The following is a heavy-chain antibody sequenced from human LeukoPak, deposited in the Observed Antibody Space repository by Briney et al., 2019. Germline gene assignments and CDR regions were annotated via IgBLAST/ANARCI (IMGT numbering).Heavy chain of an antibody. Sequence: ASVKVSCKASGYTFTSYGISWVRQAPGQGLEWMGWISAYNGNTNYAQKVQGRVTMTTDTSTSTAYMELRSLRSDDTAVYYCARVDWLTDAFDIWGQGTMVTVSS. J-gene: IGHJ3*02. V-gene: IGHV1-18*01. CDR1: GYTFTSYG. CDR3: ARVDWLTDAFDI. D-gene: IGHD3-9*01. CDR2: ISAYNGNT.